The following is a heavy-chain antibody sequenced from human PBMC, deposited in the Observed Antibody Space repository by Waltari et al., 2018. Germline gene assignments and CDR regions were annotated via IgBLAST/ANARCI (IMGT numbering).Heavy chain of an antibody. J-gene: IGHJ4*02. CDR3: ARKRGYDY. Sequence: QVQLVQSGAEVKKPGESYKVLCQASGYTFSGYYGHCGRQAPGHGLELKGLINPNGGDTNYAEKFQGRGTMARDTSINTAYRELSSLGSDDTAVYYCARKRGYDYWGQGTLVTVSS. V-gene: IGHV1-2*06. D-gene: IGHD3-10*01. CDR1: GYTFSGYY. CDR2: INPNGGDT.